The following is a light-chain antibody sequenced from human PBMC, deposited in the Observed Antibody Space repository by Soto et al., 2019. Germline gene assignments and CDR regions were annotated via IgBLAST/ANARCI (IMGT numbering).Light chain of an antibody. V-gene: IGLV2-14*01. Sequence: QSALTQPASVSGSPGQSITISCTGTSSDVGRYNYVSWCQQHPGKAPKLIIYDVSNRPSGVSNRFSGSKSGNTASLTISGLHAEDEADYYCSSYTSSSTVVFGGGTKLTVL. CDR1: SSDVGRYNY. CDR3: SSYTSSSTVV. CDR2: DVS. J-gene: IGLJ2*01.